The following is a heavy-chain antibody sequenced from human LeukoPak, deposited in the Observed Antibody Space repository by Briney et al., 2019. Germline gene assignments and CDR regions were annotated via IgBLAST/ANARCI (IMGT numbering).Heavy chain of an antibody. Sequence: SETLSLTCTVSGGSISSGGYYWGWIRQPPGKGLEWIGSIYYSGSTYYNPSLKSRVTISVDTSKNQFSLKLSSVTAADTAVYYCARHTYPRRLLVVAAFDYWGQGTLVTVSS. CDR1: GGSISSGGYY. J-gene: IGHJ4*02. CDR3: ARHTYPRRLLVVAAFDY. D-gene: IGHD2-15*01. CDR2: IYYSGST. V-gene: IGHV4-39*01.